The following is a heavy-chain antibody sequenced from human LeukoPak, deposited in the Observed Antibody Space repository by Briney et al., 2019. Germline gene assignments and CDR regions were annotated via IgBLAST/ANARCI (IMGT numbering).Heavy chain of an antibody. J-gene: IGHJ6*02. CDR3: ARDRRRGLLWFGEASYGMDV. V-gene: IGHV6-1*01. CDR2: TYYRSKWYN. CDR1: GDIVSSNSAA. Sequence: SQTLSLTCAISGDIVSSNSAAWNWIRQSPSRGLEWLGRTYYRSKWYNDYAVSVESRITINPDTSKNQFSLQLNSVTPEDTAVYYCARDRRRGLLWFGEASYGMDVWGQGTTVTVSS. D-gene: IGHD3-10*01.